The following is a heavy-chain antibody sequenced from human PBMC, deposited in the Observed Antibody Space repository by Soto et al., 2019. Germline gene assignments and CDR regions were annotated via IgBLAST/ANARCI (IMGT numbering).Heavy chain of an antibody. J-gene: IGHJ4*02. V-gene: IGHV1-46*01. CDR1: GYTFTSYY. D-gene: IGHD2-15*01. CDR2: INPSGGST. CDR3: ARVNRYCSGGSCYENYFDY. Sequence: GASVKVSCKASGYTFTSYYIHWVRQAPGQGLERMGIINPSGGSTSYAQKFQGRVTMTRDTSTSTVYMELSSLRSEDTAVYFCARVNRYCSGGSCYENYFDYWGQGTLVTVSS.